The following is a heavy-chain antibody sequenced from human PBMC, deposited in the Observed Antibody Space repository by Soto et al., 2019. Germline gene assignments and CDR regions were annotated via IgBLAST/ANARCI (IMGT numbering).Heavy chain of an antibody. CDR1: GYTLSELS. Sequence: ASVKVSCKVSGYTLSELSMHWVRQAPGKVLEWMGGFNPEDGETIYAQKFQRRVTMTEDTSTDTAYRELSSLGSPQTAGHYSATEVGALSWGQGTLATVSS. D-gene: IGHD1-26*01. CDR3: ATEVGALS. V-gene: IGHV1-24*01. CDR2: FNPEDGET. J-gene: IGHJ4*02.